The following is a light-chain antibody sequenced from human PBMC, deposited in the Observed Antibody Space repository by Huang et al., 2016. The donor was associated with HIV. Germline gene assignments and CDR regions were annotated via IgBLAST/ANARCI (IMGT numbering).Light chain of an antibody. CDR3: QQSYSTTVT. Sequence: DIQMTQSPSSLSASVGDRVTITCRESQSISSYLSWDQQKPGKAPKLLIYDTFRLHSGVPSRFTGSGSGTDFTLTITSLQPEDFATYYCQQSYSTTVTFGQGTKVEI. CDR2: DTF. J-gene: IGKJ1*01. V-gene: IGKV1-39*01. CDR1: QSISSY.